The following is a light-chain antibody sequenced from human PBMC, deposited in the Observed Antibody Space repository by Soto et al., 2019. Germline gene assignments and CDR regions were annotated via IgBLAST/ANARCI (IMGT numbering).Light chain of an antibody. J-gene: IGKJ1*01. CDR1: QSISSL. CDR3: QQYNSYSQT. V-gene: IGKV1-5*01. Sequence: DIQMTQSPSTLSASVGDRVTITCRASQSISSLLAWYQQKPGKAPNLLIYDASNLESGVPSRFSGSGSGTEFTLTISSLQPDDFAAYYCQQYNSYSQTFGQGTKVEIK. CDR2: DAS.